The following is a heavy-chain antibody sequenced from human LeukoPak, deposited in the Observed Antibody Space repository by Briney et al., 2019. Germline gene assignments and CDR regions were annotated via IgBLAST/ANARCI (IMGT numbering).Heavy chain of an antibody. CDR1: GGSFSGYS. CDR3: ARHNDYYVVGGMDV. CDR2: INHSGGT. Sequence: SETLSLTCAVYGGSFSGYSWNWIRQPPVKGLEWIGEINHSGGTNYNPSLKSRVTISVDTSKKQFSLKLSSVTAADTAVYYCARHNDYYVVGGMDVWGQGTTVTVSS. V-gene: IGHV4-34*01. J-gene: IGHJ6*02. D-gene: IGHD3-10*02.